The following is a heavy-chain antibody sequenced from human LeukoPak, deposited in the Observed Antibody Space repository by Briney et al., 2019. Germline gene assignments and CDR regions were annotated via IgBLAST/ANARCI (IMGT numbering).Heavy chain of an antibody. CDR2: IRYDGSNK. Sequence: GGSLRLSCAASGFTFSNYGMHWVRQAPGKGLEWVAFIRYDGSNKYYADSVRGRFTISRDNSKNTLYLQMNSLRAEDTAVYYCAKERATVTGYFAYWGQGTLVTVSS. V-gene: IGHV3-30*02. CDR3: AKERATVTGYFAY. J-gene: IGHJ4*02. CDR1: GFTFSNYG. D-gene: IGHD4-17*01.